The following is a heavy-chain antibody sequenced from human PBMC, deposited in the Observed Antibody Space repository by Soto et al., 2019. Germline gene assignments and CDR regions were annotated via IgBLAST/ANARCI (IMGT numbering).Heavy chain of an antibody. Sequence: QVQLVQSGVEVKKPGASARVSCKASGYTFSSYGISWVRQAPGQGLEWMGWIRPDSGNTDYAQKFEGRVTMTADTSTNTAYMELRSLRPDDTAVYYCARDRSNSDYWGQGTLVTVSS. V-gene: IGHV1-18*01. CDR2: IRPDSGNT. J-gene: IGHJ4*02. CDR3: ARDRSNSDY. CDR1: GYTFSSYG.